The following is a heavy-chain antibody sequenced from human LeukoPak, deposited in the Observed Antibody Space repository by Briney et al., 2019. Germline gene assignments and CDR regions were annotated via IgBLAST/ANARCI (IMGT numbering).Heavy chain of an antibody. Sequence: PGGSPRLSCAASGFTFSSYAMHWVRQAPGKGLEWVAVISYDGSNKYYADSVKGRFTISRDNSKNTLYLQMNSLRAEDTAVYYCARVSYYGSGSFSYWGQGTLVTVSS. J-gene: IGHJ4*02. D-gene: IGHD3-10*01. V-gene: IGHV3-30*04. CDR2: ISYDGSNK. CDR3: ARVSYYGSGSFSY. CDR1: GFTFSSYA.